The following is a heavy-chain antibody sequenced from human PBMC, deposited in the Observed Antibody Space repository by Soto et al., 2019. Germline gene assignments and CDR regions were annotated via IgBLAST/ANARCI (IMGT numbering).Heavy chain of an antibody. CDR2: INPNSGGT. V-gene: IGHV1-2*02. CDR3: AREGGYCSSTSCYDAFDI. J-gene: IGHJ3*02. D-gene: IGHD2-2*01. CDR1: GYTFTGYY. Sequence: GASVKVSCKASGYTFTGYYMHWLRQAPGQGLEWMGWINPNSGGTNYAQKFQGRVTMTRDTSISTAYMELSRLRSDDTAVYYCAREGGYCSSTSCYDAFDIWGQGTMVTVSS.